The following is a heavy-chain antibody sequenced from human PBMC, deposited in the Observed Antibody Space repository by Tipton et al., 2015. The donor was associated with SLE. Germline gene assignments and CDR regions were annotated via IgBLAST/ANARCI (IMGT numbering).Heavy chain of an antibody. CDR3: ARMGLCTTTTCNEGAFDV. Sequence: TLSLTCSVSGGSMSYHYWSWIRQPPGKGLEWIGHIYYTGNTNYNPSLKSRVTMSVDTSKSQFSLKPTFVSAADTAIYYCARMGLCTTTTCNEGAFDVWGQGSMVTVSS. CDR2: IYYTGNT. D-gene: IGHD2-2*01. J-gene: IGHJ3*01. V-gene: IGHV4-59*11. CDR1: GGSMSYHY.